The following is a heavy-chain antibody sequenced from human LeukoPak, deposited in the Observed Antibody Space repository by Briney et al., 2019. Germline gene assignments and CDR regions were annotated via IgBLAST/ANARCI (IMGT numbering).Heavy chain of an antibody. Sequence: SETLSLTCSVSGGSIRSGNYYWSWIRQSPGKGLEWIGYAYYIGSTNYNPSLKSRVTISVDTSKNQFSLKLTSVTAADTAVYYCVGTTTRWQTYWYFDLWGRGTLVTVSS. CDR2: AYYIGST. CDR1: GGSIRSGNYY. V-gene: IGHV4-61*01. D-gene: IGHD1/OR15-1a*01. J-gene: IGHJ2*01. CDR3: VGTTTRWQTYWYFDL.